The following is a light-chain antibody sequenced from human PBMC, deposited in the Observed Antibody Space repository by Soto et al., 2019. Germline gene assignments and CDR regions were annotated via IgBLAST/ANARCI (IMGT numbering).Light chain of an antibody. J-gene: IGLJ2*01. Sequence: SYELTQPPSVSVAPGKTARITCGGKNIGSKSVHWYQQKPGQAPVLVIYYDSDRPSGIPERFSGSNSGNTATLTISRVEAEDEADYYCQVWDSSSDPVVFGGGTKLTVL. V-gene: IGLV3-21*04. CDR3: QVWDSSSDPVV. CDR1: NIGSKS. CDR2: YDS.